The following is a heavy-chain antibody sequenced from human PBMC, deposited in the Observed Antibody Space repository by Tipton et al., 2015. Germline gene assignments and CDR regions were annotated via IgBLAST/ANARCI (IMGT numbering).Heavy chain of an antibody. D-gene: IGHD3-9*01. CDR3: ACQDYDSLTRDDQTVDY. V-gene: IGHV4-38-2*01. J-gene: IGHJ4*02. Sequence: TLSLTCAVSAYSISSDYYWGWIRQPPGKGLEWIGSISHSGNTYYNPSLKSRVTMSRDTSKYQFSLKLTSVTAADTAVYYCACQDYDSLTRDDQTVDYWGQGTLVTVSS. CDR1: AYSISSDYY. CDR2: ISHSGNT.